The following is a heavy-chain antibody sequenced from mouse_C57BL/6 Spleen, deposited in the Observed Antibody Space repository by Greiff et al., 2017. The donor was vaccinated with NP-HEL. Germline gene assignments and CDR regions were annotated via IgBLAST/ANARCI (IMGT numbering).Heavy chain of an antibody. D-gene: IGHD1-1*01. V-gene: IGHV1-59*01. Sequence: QVQLQQPGAELVRPGTSVKLSCKASGYTFTSYWMHWVKQRPGQGLEWIGVIDPSDSYTNYNQQFKGKATLTVDTSSSTAYMQLSSLTSEDSAVYYCARFYGSSYEDYFDYWGQGTTLTVSS. J-gene: IGHJ2*01. CDR2: IDPSDSYT. CDR3: ARFYGSSYEDYFDY. CDR1: GYTFTSYW.